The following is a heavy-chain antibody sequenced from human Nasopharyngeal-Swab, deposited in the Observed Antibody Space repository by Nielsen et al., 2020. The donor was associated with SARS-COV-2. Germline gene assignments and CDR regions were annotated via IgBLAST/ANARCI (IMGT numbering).Heavy chain of an antibody. CDR2: IYPRDSDT. CDR1: GYSFTSYW. CDR3: VRPEGVATSFKYYFQYGMDV. D-gene: IGHD5-12*01. J-gene: IGHJ6*02. Sequence: GESLKISGKGSGYSFTSYWIAWVRQIPGKGLEWMGIIYPRDSDTRYSPSFQGQVTISADKSISTAYLQWSSLKASDTAMYYCVRPEGVATSFKYYFQYGMDVWGQGTMVTVPS. V-gene: IGHV5-51*01.